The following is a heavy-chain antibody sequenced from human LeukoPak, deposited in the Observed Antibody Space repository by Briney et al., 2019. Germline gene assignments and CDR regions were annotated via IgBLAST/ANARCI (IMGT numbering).Heavy chain of an antibody. J-gene: IGHJ6*02. CDR2: ISSNGGSK. D-gene: IGHD6-13*01. V-gene: IGHV3-64*01. Sequence: GGSLRLSCAASGFTFSSYAMHWVRQAPGKGLEYVSAISSNGGSKYYANSVKGRFTISRDNSKNTLYLQMNSLRAEDTAVYYCARDQAIEMYSSSRLRYYYYGMDVWGQGTTVTVSS. CDR3: ARDQAIEMYSSSRLRYYYYGMDV. CDR1: GFTFSSYA.